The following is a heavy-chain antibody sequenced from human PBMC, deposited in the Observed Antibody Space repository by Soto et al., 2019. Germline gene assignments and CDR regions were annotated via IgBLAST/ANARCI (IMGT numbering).Heavy chain of an antibody. Sequence: VGSLRLSCAASVFPFGDFGMHWLRHSPGKGLEWVAVISHDGSDKFYADSVKARFTISRDNSKNTLYLQMSGLRGEDTAVYYCAKSPDFFCSSAHCSRYYFHYWSQGTLVPVSS. V-gene: IGHV3-30*18. CDR1: VFPFGDFG. CDR3: AKSPDFFCSSAHCSRYYFHY. CDR2: ISHDGSDK. J-gene: IGHJ4*02. D-gene: IGHD2-2*01.